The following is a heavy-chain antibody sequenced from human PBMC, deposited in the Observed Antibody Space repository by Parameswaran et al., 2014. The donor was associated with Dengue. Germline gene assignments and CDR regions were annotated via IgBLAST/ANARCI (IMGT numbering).Heavy chain of an antibody. J-gene: IGHJ5*02. CDR2: INPNSGGT. CDR3: ARDWGSGGNCLNWFDP. Sequence: WVRQAPGQGLEWMGWINPNSGGTHYAQKFQGRVTMTRDTSISTAYMELSRLRSDDTAVYYCARDWGSGGNCLNWFDPWGQGTLVTVSS. D-gene: IGHD4-23*01. V-gene: IGHV1-2*02.